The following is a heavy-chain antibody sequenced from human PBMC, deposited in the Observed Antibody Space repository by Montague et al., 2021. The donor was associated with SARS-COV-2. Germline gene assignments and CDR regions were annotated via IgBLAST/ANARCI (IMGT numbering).Heavy chain of an antibody. CDR2: TYYRSKRYN. CDR3: ARIPVGSKYYFDF. Sequence: CAISGDSVSSNIATWNWIRQSPSRGLEWLGRTYYRSKRYNDYAESVKSRITIDPDTSKHQFSLHLNFVTSEDTAVYYCARIPVGSKYYFDFWGQGTLVTVSS. CDR1: GDSVSSNIAT. J-gene: IGHJ4*02. V-gene: IGHV6-1*01. D-gene: IGHD2-2*01.